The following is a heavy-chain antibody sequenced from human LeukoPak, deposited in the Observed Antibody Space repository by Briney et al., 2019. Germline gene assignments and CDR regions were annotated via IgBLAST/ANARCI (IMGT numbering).Heavy chain of an antibody. V-gene: IGHV1-69*13. J-gene: IGHJ4*02. Sequence: SVKVSCKASGGTFSSYAISWVRQAPGQGLEWMGGVIPMFATANYAPKFQDRVTITADESTSTAYMELRSLRTEDTAVYHCARGLHGDYGYFDYWGQGTLVTVSS. D-gene: IGHD4-17*01. CDR2: VIPMFATA. CDR1: GGTFSSYA. CDR3: ARGLHGDYGYFDY.